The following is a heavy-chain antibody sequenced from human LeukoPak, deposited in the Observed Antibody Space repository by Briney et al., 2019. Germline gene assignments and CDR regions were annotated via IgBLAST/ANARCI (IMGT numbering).Heavy chain of an antibody. D-gene: IGHD3-9*01. CDR3: AKAAVYHDILTGTYYFDY. CDR2: LSNSGGST. CDR1: GFTFSSYA. Sequence: VGSLRLSCAASGFTFSSYAMSWVRQAPGKGLEWVSALSNSGGSTYYADSVKGRFTISRDNSKNTLYLQMNSLRAEDTAVYYCAKAAVYHDILTGTYYFDYWGQGTLVTVSS. V-gene: IGHV3-23*01. J-gene: IGHJ4*02.